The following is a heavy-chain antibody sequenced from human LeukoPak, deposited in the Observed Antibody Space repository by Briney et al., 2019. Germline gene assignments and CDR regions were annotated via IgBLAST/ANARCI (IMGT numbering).Heavy chain of an antibody. CDR3: ARVVSSSWYVPPAH. V-gene: IGHV1-18*01. J-gene: IGHJ1*01. CDR2: ISAYNGNT. CDR1: GYTFTSYG. D-gene: IGHD6-13*01. Sequence: GAPVKASCKASGYTFTSYGISWVRQAPGQGLEWMGWISAYNGNTNYAQKLQGRVTMTTDTSTSTAYMELRSLRSDDTAVYYCARVVSSSWYVPPAHWGQGTLVTVSS.